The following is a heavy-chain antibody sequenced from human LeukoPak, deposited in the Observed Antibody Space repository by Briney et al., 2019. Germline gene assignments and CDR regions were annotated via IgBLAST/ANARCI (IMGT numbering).Heavy chain of an antibody. CDR2: ISSTSSII. Sequence: GGSLRLSCAASGDTFSSHTMNWVCQAPGEGLEWVSYISSTSSIIYYADSVKGRFTISRDNAKNSLYLQMSSLRAEDTAVYYCARNLPAADYWGQGTLVTVSS. J-gene: IGHJ4*02. V-gene: IGHV3-48*04. CDR1: GDTFSSHT. D-gene: IGHD2-2*01. CDR3: ARNLPAADY.